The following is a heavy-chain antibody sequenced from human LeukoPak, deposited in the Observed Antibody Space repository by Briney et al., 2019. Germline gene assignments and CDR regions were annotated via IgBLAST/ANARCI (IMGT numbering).Heavy chain of an antibody. D-gene: IGHD3-10*01. J-gene: IGHJ4*02. CDR1: GGSISSSSYY. V-gene: IGHV4-39*07. Sequence: SETLSLTCTVSGGSISSSSYYWGWIRQPPGKGLEWIGTIYYSGSTFYNPSLKSRVTISVDTSKNQFSLKLSSVTAADTAVYYCASREGDLDYWGRGTLVTVSS. CDR2: IYYSGST. CDR3: ASREGDLDY.